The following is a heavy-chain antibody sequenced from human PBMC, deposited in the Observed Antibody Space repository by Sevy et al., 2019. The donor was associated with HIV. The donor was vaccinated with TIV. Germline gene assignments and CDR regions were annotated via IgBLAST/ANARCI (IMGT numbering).Heavy chain of an antibody. Sequence: SETLSLTCTVSGGSISSGSSYWSWIRQPAGKGPEWIGRIYPSGRTNYNPSLESRVTISIDTSKNQFSLKVSSVTAADTAVYFCARDEVSGSFDIWGQGTKVTVSS. J-gene: IGHJ3*02. CDR2: IYPSGRT. CDR1: GGSISSGSSY. CDR3: ARDEVSGSFDI. D-gene: IGHD6-25*01. V-gene: IGHV4-61*02.